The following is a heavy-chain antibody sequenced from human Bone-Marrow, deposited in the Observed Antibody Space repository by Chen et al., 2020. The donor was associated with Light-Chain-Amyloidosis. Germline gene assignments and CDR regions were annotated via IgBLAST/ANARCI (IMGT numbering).Heavy chain of an antibody. Sequence: QVQLVQSGAAGKEPGASVKVSCQASGYTFTYYPMNWVRQAPGQGLEWMGRINPSGGSTFYAQKFQGRVTMTRDTSTSTVYMELTSLRSDDTAVYYCAREGEDANLDWFDPWGQGTLVTVSS. V-gene: IGHV1-46*01. CDR2: INPSGGST. D-gene: IGHD2-2*01. J-gene: IGHJ5*02. CDR3: AREGEDANLDWFDP. CDR1: GYTFTYYP.